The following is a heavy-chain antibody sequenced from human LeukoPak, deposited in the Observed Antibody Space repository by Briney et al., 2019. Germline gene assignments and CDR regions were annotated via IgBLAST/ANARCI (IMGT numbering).Heavy chain of an antibody. CDR1: GGSFSGYY. CDR3: ARLSGITIFGGFDY. D-gene: IGHD3-3*01. Sequence: EPSETLSLTCAVYGGSFSGYYWSWIRQPPGKGLEWIGEINHSGSTNYNPSLKSRVTISVDTSKNQFSLKLSSVTAADTAVYYCARLSGITIFGGFDYWGQGTLVTVSS. V-gene: IGHV4-34*01. J-gene: IGHJ4*02. CDR2: INHSGST.